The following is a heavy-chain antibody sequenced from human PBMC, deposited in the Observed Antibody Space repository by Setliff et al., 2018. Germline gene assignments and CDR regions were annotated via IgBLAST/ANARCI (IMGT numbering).Heavy chain of an antibody. J-gene: IGHJ5*02. Sequence: SETLSLTCTVSGGSISSYYWSWIRQPPGKGLEWIGYIYYSGSTNYNPPLKSRVTISVDTSKNQFSLKLSSVTAADTAVYYCARWVPENWFDPWGQGTLVTVSS. CDR2: IYYSGST. CDR3: ARWVPENWFDP. V-gene: IGHV4-59*01. CDR1: GGSISSYY.